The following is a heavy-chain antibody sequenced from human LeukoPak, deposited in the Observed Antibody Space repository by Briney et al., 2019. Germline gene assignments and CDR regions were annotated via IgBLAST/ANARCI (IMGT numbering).Heavy chain of an antibody. CDR2: IYYSGST. CDR3: ARAYYYGSGTNWFDP. J-gene: IGHJ5*02. Sequence: PSQTLSLTCTVSGGSISSGDYYWSWLRQPPGKGLEWIGYIYYSGSTYYNPSLKSRVTISVDTSKNQFSLKLSSVTAADTAVYYCARAYYYGSGTNWFDPWGQGTLVTVSS. CDR1: GGSISSGDYY. V-gene: IGHV4-30-4*08. D-gene: IGHD3-10*01.